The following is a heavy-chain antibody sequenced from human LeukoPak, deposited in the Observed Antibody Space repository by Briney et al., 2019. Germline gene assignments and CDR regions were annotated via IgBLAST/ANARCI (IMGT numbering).Heavy chain of an antibody. D-gene: IGHD6-13*01. CDR3: ARGLAAAGTTLDY. V-gene: IGHV3-30-3*01. Sequence: GGSLRLSCAASGFTFSSYAMHWVRQAPGKGLEWVAVISYDGSNKYYADSVKGRFTISRDNSKNTLYLQMNSLRAEDTAVYYCARGLAAAGTTLDYWGQGTLVTVSS. J-gene: IGHJ4*02. CDR1: GFTFSSYA. CDR2: ISYDGSNK.